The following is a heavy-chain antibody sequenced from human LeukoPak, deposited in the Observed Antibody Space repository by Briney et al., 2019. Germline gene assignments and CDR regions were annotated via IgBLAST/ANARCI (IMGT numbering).Heavy chain of an antibody. CDR1: GYTFTGYY. J-gene: IGHJ4*02. V-gene: IGHV1-2*06. CDR2: INPNSGGT. Sequence: ASVKVSCKASGYTFTGYYMHWVRQAPGQGLEWMGRINPNSGGTNYAQKFQGRVTMTRDTSISTAYMELSRLRSDDTAVYYCARETHSRFLEWFVWGQGTLVTVSS. CDR3: ARETHSRFLEWFV. D-gene: IGHD3-3*01.